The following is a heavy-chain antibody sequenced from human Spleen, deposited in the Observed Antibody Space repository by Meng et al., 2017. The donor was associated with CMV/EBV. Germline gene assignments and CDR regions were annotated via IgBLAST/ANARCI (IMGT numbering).Heavy chain of an antibody. CDR1: GFSLRTAGVG. V-gene: IGHV2-5*01. Sequence: SGFSLRTAGVGVGWSRKPPGQAREWLAIIYWNDDKRYSPSLKSRLTITKDTSKTQVVLTMANMDPVDTATYYCAHTRVEGGSGSLNYWGQGTLVTVSS. CDR3: AHTRVEGGSGSLNY. CDR2: IYWNDDK. D-gene: IGHD3-10*01. J-gene: IGHJ4*02.